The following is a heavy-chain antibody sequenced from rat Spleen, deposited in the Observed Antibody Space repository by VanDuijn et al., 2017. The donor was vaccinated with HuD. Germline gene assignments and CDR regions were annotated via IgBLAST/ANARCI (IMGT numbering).Heavy chain of an antibody. CDR3: ARHDNSGSTTGIPAHYFDY. Sequence: VQLKESGPGLVQPSQTLSLTCTVSGFSLSNYGVIWVRQAPGKGLEWVASITNASGRTYYPDSVKGRFTLSRDNAKYTLYLQWGSLRSEDTATYYCARHDNSGSTTGIPAHYFDYWGQGVMVTVSS. D-gene: IGHD4-3*01. CDR1: GFSLSNYG. CDR2: ITNASGRT. V-gene: IGHV5-31*01. J-gene: IGHJ2*01.